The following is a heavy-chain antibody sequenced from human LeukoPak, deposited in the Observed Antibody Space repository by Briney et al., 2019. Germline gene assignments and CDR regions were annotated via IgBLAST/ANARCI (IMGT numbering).Heavy chain of an antibody. Sequence: GGSLRLSCAASGFTFSNHGMHWVRQAPGKGPEWVALIWYDGSNKYYGDSVKGRFTISRDNSKNTLYLQMNSLRAEDTAVYYCAKERIAAAGIDYWGQGTLVTVSS. CDR3: AKERIAAAGIDY. V-gene: IGHV3-30*02. J-gene: IGHJ4*02. D-gene: IGHD6-13*01. CDR1: GFTFSNHG. CDR2: IWYDGSNK.